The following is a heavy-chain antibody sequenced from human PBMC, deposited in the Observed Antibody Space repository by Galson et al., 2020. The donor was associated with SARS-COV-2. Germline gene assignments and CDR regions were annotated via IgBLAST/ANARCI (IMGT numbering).Heavy chain of an antibody. J-gene: IGHJ6*03. CDR3: AADPEYCSSTSCRVGTGYYYMDV. CDR2: INPSGGGT. V-gene: IGHV1-46*01. Sequence: ASVKVSCKASGYTFTSYYIHWVRQAPGQGLEWMGIINPSGGGTTYAQKFQGRVTITRDMSTSTAYMELSSLRSEDTAVYYCAADPEYCSSTSCRVGTGYYYMDVWGKGTTVTVSS. CDR1: GYTFTSYY. D-gene: IGHD2-2*01.